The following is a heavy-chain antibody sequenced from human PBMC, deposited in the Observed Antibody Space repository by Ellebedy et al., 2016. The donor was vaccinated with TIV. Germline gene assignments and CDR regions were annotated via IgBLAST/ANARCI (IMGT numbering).Heavy chain of an antibody. V-gene: IGHV1-18*04. CDR2: ISAYNGNT. J-gene: IGHJ4*02. D-gene: IGHD5-18*01. Sequence: AASVKVSCKASGYTFTSYGISWVRQAPGQGLEWMGWISAYNGNTNYAQKLQGRVTMTTDTSKSTAYMELRSLRSDDTAVYYCARDLEYSYGAVGGYWGQGTLVTVSS. CDR3: ARDLEYSYGAVGGY. CDR1: GYTFTSYG.